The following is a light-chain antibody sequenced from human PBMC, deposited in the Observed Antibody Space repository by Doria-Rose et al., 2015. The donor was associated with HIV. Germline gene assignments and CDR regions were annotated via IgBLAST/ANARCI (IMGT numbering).Light chain of an antibody. V-gene: IGKV1-8*01. Sequence: PRSPSSLSASTGDRVTITRRASQGLSSYLAWYQQKPGKAPKLLIYAASSLRSGVPSRFSGSGSGTDFTLTISGLQSEDFATYYCQQYYSSPQLTGGGGKKVEIQ. CDR2: AAS. J-gene: IGKJ4*02. CDR1: QGLSSY. CDR3: QQYYSSPQLT.